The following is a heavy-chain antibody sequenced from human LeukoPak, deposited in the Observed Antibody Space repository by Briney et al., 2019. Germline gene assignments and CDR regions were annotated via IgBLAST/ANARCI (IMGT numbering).Heavy chain of an antibody. CDR3: ARTNYYDSNDFPRYFDL. CDR1: GGSISSYY. Sequence: SETLSLTCTVSGGSISSYYWSWIRQPPGKGLEWIGYIYYSGTTNYNPSLKSRVTISVDTSKNQFSLKLSSVTAADTAVYFCARTNYYDSNDFPRYFDLWGRGTLVTVSS. V-gene: IGHV4-59*01. CDR2: IYYSGTT. D-gene: IGHD3-22*01. J-gene: IGHJ2*01.